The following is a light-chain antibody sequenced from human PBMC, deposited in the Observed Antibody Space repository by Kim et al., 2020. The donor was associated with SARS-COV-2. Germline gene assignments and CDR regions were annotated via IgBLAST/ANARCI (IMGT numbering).Light chain of an antibody. CDR2: GAS. CDR3: QQYDNLPPFT. V-gene: IGKV1-33*01. CDR1: QDISNY. Sequence: DIQMNQSPSSLSASVGDRVTITCQASQDISNYLNWYQQKPGKAPKLLIYGASNLEIGVPSRFSGSGSGTDFTFTITSLQPEDIATYYCQQYDNLPPFTFGPGTKVDIK. J-gene: IGKJ3*01.